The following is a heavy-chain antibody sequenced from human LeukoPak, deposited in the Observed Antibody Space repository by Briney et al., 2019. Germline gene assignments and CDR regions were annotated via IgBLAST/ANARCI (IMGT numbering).Heavy chain of an antibody. D-gene: IGHD6-19*01. CDR3: GKDSGWRAPTLDY. CDR2: ISSNGGST. V-gene: IGHV3-64D*06. J-gene: IGHJ4*02. Sequence: GGSLRLSCSASGFTFSSYAMHWVRQAPGKGLEYVSAISSNGGSTYYADSVKGRFTISRDNSKNTLYLQMSSLRAEDTAVYYCGKDSGWRAPTLDYWGQGTLVTVSS. CDR1: GFTFSSYA.